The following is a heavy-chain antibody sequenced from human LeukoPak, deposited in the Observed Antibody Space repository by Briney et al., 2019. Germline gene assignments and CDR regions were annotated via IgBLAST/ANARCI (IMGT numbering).Heavy chain of an antibody. Sequence: GGSLRLSCAASGFTFSDYYMSWIRQAPGKGLEWVSYISSSGSTIYYADSVKGRFTISRDNSKNTLYLQMNSLRPDDTAVYYCATERGRFLEWLLYNWGQGTLVTVSS. D-gene: IGHD3-3*01. V-gene: IGHV3-11*04. CDR1: GFTFSDYY. CDR3: ATERGRFLEWLLYN. J-gene: IGHJ4*02. CDR2: ISSSGSTI.